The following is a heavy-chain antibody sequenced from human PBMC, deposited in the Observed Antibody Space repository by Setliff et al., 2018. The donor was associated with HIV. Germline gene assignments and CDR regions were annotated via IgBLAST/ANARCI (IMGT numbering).Heavy chain of an antibody. Sequence: PGGSLRLSCAVSGFTFITSTMNWVRHAPGKGLEWVASISSSGSYIHVADSVKGRFTIARDNAKNSQYLLMSDLRAEDTAVYYCARGFGKSWSLGPWGQGTLVTVSS. V-gene: IGHV3-21*01. CDR2: ISSSGSYI. CDR1: GFTFITST. D-gene: IGHD3-10*01. J-gene: IGHJ5*02. CDR3: ARGFGKSWSLGP.